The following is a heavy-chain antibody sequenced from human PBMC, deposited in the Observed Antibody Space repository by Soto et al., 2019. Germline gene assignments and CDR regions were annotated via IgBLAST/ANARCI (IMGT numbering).Heavy chain of an antibody. Sequence: GSSVKVSCKTSGFTFSNSAVQWGRPARGQRLEWIGYIIVGGGGTKYAQELQERLTITRDLSTNTAYMELSSLRSDDTAVYYCAAVLYSGDSCCSLDFWGQGTLVTVSS. CDR3: AAVLYSGDSCCSLDF. D-gene: IGHD2-15*01. J-gene: IGHJ3*01. CDR2: IIVGGGGT. V-gene: IGHV1-58*01. CDR1: GFTFSNSA.